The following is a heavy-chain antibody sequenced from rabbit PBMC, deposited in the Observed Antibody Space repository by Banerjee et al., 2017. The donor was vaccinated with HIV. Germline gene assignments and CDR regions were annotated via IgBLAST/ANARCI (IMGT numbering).Heavy chain of an antibody. CDR3: ASDDWGFKL. D-gene: IGHD4-1*01. V-gene: IGHV1S40*01. CDR2: IYGGSTGST. J-gene: IGHJ4*01. Sequence: QSLEESGGDLVKPGASLTLTCTASGFSFSNSYYMCWVRQAPGKGLEWIGCIYGGSTGSTYYASWAKGRFTISRTSSTTVTLQMTSLTAADTATYFCASDDWGFKLWGQGTLVTVS. CDR1: GFSFSNSYY.